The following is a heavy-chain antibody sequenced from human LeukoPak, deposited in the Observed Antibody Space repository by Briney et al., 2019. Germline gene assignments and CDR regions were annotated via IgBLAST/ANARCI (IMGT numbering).Heavy chain of an antibody. CDR1: GLTFGSYW. D-gene: IGHD1/OR15-1a*01. CDR2: IKQDGSEK. J-gene: IGHJ6*02. CDR3: ATAGTFYYFGMDV. V-gene: IGHV3-7*01. Sequence: GGSLRLSCAASGLTFGSYWMNWVRQAPGKGLEWLANIKQDGSEKYYVDSVKGRFSISRDNAKNSLYLQMNSLRAEDTAVYYCATAGTFYYFGMDVWGQGTTVTVSS.